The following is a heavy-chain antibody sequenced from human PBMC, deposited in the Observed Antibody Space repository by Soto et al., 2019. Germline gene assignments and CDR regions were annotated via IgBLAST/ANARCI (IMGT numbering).Heavy chain of an antibody. CDR3: AGTRSVWCSYRDG. CDR1: GDSVSSNSAA. CDR2: TYYRSRWYN. Sequence: PSQTLSLTCVISGDSVSSNSAAWNWISQSPSRGLEWLGRTYYRSRWYNDYAVSVRSRITVNADTSKNQLPLHLNSVTPEAPAVFYCAGTRSVWCSYRDGWDKGT. J-gene: IGHJ6*03. V-gene: IGHV6-1*01. D-gene: IGHD1-7*01.